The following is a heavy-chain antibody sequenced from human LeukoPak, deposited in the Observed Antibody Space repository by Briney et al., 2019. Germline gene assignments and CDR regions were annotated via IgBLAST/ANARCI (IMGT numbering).Heavy chain of an antibody. CDR3: ARDPYCSSTSRPYYYYGMDV. CDR1: GFTFSSYS. D-gene: IGHD2-2*01. J-gene: IGHJ6*02. Sequence: GGSLRLSCAASGFTFSSYSMNWVRQAPGKGLEWVSYISSSSSTIYYADSVKGRFTISRDNAKNSLYLQMNSLRDEDTAVYYCARDPYCSSTSRPYYYYGMDVWGQGTTVTVSS. CDR2: ISSSSSTI. V-gene: IGHV3-48*02.